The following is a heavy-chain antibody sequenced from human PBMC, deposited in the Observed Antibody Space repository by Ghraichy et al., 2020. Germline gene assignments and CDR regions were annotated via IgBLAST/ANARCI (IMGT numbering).Heavy chain of an antibody. Sequence: GGSLRLSCEASGFLFSTKALGWVRQAPGKGLEWVSGISDSGSYTQYADSVKGRFTISRDNSKNTMYLQMNSLRAEDTAIYHCAKEAANTPWERFDPWGQGTLVIVSS. V-gene: IGHV3-23*01. CDR3: AKEAANTPWERFDP. J-gene: IGHJ5*02. CDR1: GFLFSTKA. CDR2: ISDSGSYT. D-gene: IGHD1-1*01.